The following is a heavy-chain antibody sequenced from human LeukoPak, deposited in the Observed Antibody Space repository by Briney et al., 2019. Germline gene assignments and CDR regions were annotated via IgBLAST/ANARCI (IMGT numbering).Heavy chain of an antibody. V-gene: IGHV4-59*01. Sequence: SETLSLTCTVSGGSISSYYWSWIRQPPGKGLEWIGYIYYSGSTNYNPSLKSRVTVSVDTSKNKFYLKLSSVTAADTAVYYCARLGGGSCYIDYWGQGTLVTVSS. CDR1: GGSISSYY. D-gene: IGHD2-15*01. J-gene: IGHJ4*02. CDR2: IYYSGST. CDR3: ARLGGGSCYIDY.